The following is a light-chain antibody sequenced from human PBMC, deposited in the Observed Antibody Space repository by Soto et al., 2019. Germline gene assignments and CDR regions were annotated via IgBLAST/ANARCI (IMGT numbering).Light chain of an antibody. J-gene: IGKJ2*01. CDR2: DAS. CDR3: HQRSNWLYT. CDR1: QSVTTY. V-gene: IGKV3-11*01. Sequence: EIVLTQSPATLSLSPGERATLSCRASQSVTTYLAWYQQKPGQAPRLLIYDASHRATGIPARFSGGGSGTDFTLTISSLEPEASAVYYCHQRSNWLYTFGQGTKLEIK.